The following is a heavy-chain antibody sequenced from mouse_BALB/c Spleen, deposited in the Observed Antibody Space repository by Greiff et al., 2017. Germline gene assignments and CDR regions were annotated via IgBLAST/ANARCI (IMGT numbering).Heavy chain of an antibody. D-gene: IGHD1-1*01. Sequence: EVKLVESGGGLVQPGGSRKLSCAASGFTFSSFGMHWVRQAPEKGLEWVAYISSGSSTIYYADTVKGRFTISRDNPKNTLFLQMTSLRSEDTAMYYCARSVVDAMDYWGQGTSVTVSS. CDR1: GFTFSSFG. CDR2: ISSGSSTI. CDR3: ARSVVDAMDY. V-gene: IGHV5-17*02. J-gene: IGHJ4*01.